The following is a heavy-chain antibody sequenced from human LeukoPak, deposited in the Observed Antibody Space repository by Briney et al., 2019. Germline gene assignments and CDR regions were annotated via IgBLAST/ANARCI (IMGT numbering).Heavy chain of an antibody. CDR3: AKSRTFYGSGSQGFDY. CDR1: GGSFSGYY. V-gene: IGHV4-34*01. CDR2: INHNGST. D-gene: IGHD3-10*01. Sequence: SETLSLTCAVYGGSFSGYYWSWIRQPPGKGLEWIGEINHNGSTNYNPSLKSRVTISVDTSKNQFSLKLSSVTAADTAVYYCAKSRTFYGSGSQGFDYWGQGTLVTVSS. J-gene: IGHJ4*02.